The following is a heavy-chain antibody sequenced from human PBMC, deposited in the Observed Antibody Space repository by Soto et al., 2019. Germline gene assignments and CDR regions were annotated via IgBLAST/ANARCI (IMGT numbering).Heavy chain of an antibody. CDR2: IIPIFGTA. Sequence: QVQLVQSGAEVKKPGSSVKVSGKASGGTFSTYAISWVRQAPGQGLEWMGGIIPIFGTADYAQKFQGRVPITADESTSPGCTDLISLSSAETAVYCCACTEHDVIVRNYYTAIDVWGQGTTVTFAS. V-gene: IGHV1-69*12. J-gene: IGHJ6*02. CDR3: ACTEHDVIVRNYYTAIDV. CDR1: GGTFSTYA. D-gene: IGHD1-26*01.